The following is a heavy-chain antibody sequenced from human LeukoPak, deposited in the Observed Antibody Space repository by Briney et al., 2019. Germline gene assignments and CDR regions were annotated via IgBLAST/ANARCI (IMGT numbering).Heavy chain of an antibody. CDR2: LSYSGST. V-gene: IGHV4-31*03. CDR1: GGSLDSDTHY. Sequence: SETLSLTCTVSGGSLDSDTHYWIWIRQLPGKGLEWIGYLSYSGSTNYNPSLKSRITMSVDRSNNQFSLKLSSVTAADTAVYYCARDRASSSWYGMDVWGQGTTVTVSS. J-gene: IGHJ6*02. D-gene: IGHD6-13*01. CDR3: ARDRASSSWYGMDV.